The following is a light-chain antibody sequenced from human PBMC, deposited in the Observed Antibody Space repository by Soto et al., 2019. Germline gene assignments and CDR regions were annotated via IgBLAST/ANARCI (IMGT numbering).Light chain of an antibody. V-gene: IGKV4-1*01. CDR2: WAS. Sequence: DIVMTQSPDSLAVSLGERATINCKSSQSVLYSSNNKHYLAWYQQKPGQPPKLLIYWASTRESGVPDRFSGSGSGTDVTLTISSLQAEDVAVYYCQQYYSTPWTFGQGTKVEIK. J-gene: IGKJ1*01. CDR3: QQYYSTPWT. CDR1: QSVLYSSNNKHY.